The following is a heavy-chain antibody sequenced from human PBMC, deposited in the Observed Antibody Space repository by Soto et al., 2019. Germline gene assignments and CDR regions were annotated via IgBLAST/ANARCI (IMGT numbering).Heavy chain of an antibody. Sequence: QVQLVQSGAEVKKPGASVKGSCTGSGYTFRSYDIHWVRQATGQGLEWMGWVNPNTGNTGYAQKFQGRVTMTRDMSKSSAYMEVNSLTSEDTAIYYCARAYGAGSFDFWGQGTLVSVSS. CDR2: VNPNTGNT. V-gene: IGHV1-8*01. CDR3: ARAYGAGSFDF. J-gene: IGHJ5*01. D-gene: IGHD3-10*01. CDR1: GYTFRSYD.